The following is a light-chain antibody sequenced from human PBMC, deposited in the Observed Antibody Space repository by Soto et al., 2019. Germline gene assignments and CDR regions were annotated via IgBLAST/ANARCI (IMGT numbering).Light chain of an antibody. CDR3: QQRSDWYT. J-gene: IGKJ2*01. CDR1: QSVSSS. V-gene: IGKV3-11*01. Sequence: EVVLTQSPATLSLSPGEGATLSCKASQSVSSSLAWYQHKPGQPPRLLIYDASNRATGVPARFSGSGSGTDFTLTIPSLEHEDFAVYYCQQRSDWYTFGQGTKVEI. CDR2: DAS.